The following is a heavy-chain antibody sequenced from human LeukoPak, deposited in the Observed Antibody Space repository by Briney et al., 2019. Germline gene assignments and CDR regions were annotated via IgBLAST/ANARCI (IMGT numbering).Heavy chain of an antibody. V-gene: IGHV3-23*01. CDR3: AKDRQGLWFGEVQEN. CDR1: GFTFSSLG. CDR2: ISVSGGDT. D-gene: IGHD3-10*01. J-gene: IGHJ4*02. Sequence: PGGSLRLSCAASGFTFSSLGMSWVRQAPGKGLEWVSAISVSGGDTYYADSVKGRFTISRDNSKNTLYLQMNSLRAEDTAVYYCAKDRQGLWFGEVQENWGQGTLVTVSS.